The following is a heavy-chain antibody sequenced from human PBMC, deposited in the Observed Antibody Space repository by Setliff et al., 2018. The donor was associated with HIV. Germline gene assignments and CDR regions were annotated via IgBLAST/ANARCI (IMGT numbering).Heavy chain of an antibody. J-gene: IGHJ4*02. V-gene: IGHV3-30-3*01. CDR3: ARPRTYCSGGSCYLGPDY. Sequence: PGGSLRLSCAASGFTFSSYAMSWVRQAPGEGLEWVAVISYDGSKKYYADSVKGRFTISRDNSKDTLYLQMNSLRAEDTAVYYCARPRTYCSGGSCYLGPDYWGQGTLVTVSS. CDR1: GFTFSSYA. D-gene: IGHD2-15*01. CDR2: ISYDGSKK.